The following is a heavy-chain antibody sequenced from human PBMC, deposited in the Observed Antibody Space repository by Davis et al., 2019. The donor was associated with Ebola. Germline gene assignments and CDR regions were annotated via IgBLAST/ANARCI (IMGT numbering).Heavy chain of an antibody. CDR3: ARTPQYSDYGAYFDY. D-gene: IGHD4-11*01. Sequence: SETLSLTCAVYGGSFSGHYWTWIRQPPGKGLEWIGNIYYSETTNYNPSLKSRVTISGDTSKDQFSLKLNSVTAADTAMYYCARTPQYSDYGAYFDYWGQGALVTVSS. J-gene: IGHJ4*02. CDR1: GGSFSGHY. CDR2: IYYSETT. V-gene: IGHV4-59*11.